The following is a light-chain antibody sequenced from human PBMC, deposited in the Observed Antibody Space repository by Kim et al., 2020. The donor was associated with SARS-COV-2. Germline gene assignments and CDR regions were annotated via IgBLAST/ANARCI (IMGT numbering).Light chain of an antibody. CDR3: QTWGTGSWL. J-gene: IGLJ3*02. CDR2: LNSDGSH. CDR1: SGNSNYA. Sequence: PVTLPCTLSSGNSNYAIAWHQQHPGKAPRYLMKLNSDGSHKKGDGIPDRFSGSSSGTERYLTISRLHFEDEADYYCQTWGTGSWLFGGGTQLTVL. V-gene: IGLV4-69*01.